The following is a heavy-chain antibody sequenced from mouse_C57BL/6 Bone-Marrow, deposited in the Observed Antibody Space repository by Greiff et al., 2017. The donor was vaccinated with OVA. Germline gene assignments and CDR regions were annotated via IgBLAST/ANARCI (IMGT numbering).Heavy chain of an antibody. CDR1: GFTFSSYA. CDR2: ISDGGSYT. CDR3: ARGPGSSYCWYFDV. D-gene: IGHD1-1*01. V-gene: IGHV5-4*03. J-gene: IGHJ1*03. Sequence: EVMLVESGGGLVKPGGSLKLSCAASGFTFSSYAMSWVRQTPEKRLEWVATISDGGSYTYYPDNVKGRFTISRDNAKNNLYLQMSHLKSEDTAMYYCARGPGSSYCWYFDVWGTGTTVTVSS.